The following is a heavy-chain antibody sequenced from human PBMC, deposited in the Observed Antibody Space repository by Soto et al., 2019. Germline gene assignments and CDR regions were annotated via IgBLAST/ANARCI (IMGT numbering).Heavy chain of an antibody. V-gene: IGHV3-21*01. D-gene: IGHD2-15*01. Sequence: PGGSLRLSCAASGFTFSSYSMNWVRQAPGKGLEWVSSISSSSSYIYYADSVKGRFTISRDNAKNSLYLQMNSLRAEDTAVYYCAREYCSGGSCQGGYWGQGTLVTVS. CDR3: AREYCSGGSCQGGY. CDR1: GFTFSSYS. CDR2: ISSSSSYI. J-gene: IGHJ4*02.